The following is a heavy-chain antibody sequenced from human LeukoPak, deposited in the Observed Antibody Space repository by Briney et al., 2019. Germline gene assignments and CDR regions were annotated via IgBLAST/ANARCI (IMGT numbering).Heavy chain of an antibody. CDR1: GGSISSYY. V-gene: IGHV4-59*08. CDR3: ARMCSSGDCFSAGADY. D-gene: IGHD2-21*02. Sequence: SETLSLTCTVSGGSISSYYWSWIRQPPGKGLEWIGYIYYSGSTNYNPSLKSRVTISVDTSKNQFSLKLRSVTAADTAVYYCARMCSSGDCFSAGADYWGQGTLVPVSS. J-gene: IGHJ4*02. CDR2: IYYSGST.